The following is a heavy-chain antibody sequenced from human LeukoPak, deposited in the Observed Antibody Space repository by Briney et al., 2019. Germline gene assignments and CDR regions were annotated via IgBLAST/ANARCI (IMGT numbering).Heavy chain of an antibody. CDR1: GGSISSYY. D-gene: IGHD3-10*01. CDR2: IYTSGST. CDR3: ARVSQGVVWFGELGYFDY. Sequence: PSETLSLTCTVSGGSISSYYWSWIRQPAGKGLEWIGRIYTSGSTNYNPSLKSRVTMSVDTSKNQFSLKLSSVTAADTAEYYCARVSQGVVWFGELGYFDYWGQGTLVTVSS. V-gene: IGHV4-4*07. J-gene: IGHJ4*02.